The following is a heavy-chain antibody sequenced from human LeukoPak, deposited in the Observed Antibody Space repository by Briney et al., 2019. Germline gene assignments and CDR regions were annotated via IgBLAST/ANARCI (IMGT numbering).Heavy chain of an antibody. Sequence: SETLSLTCSVSDYSISGGYYWGWIRQPPGKGLEWIGSFYHSGSTYHNPSLKSRVTISVDTSKNQFSLKLSSVTAADTAVYYCARHHVPAAMYNAFDIWGQGTMVTVSS. CDR3: ARHHVPAAMYNAFDI. J-gene: IGHJ3*02. CDR2: FYHSGST. D-gene: IGHD2-2*01. V-gene: IGHV4-38-2*01. CDR1: DYSISGGYY.